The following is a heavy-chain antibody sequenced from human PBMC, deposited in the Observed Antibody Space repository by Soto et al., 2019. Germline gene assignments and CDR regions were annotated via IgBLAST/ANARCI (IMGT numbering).Heavy chain of an antibody. Sequence: QVQLQQWGAGLLKPSETLSLTCVVYGGSFNSNYWTWVRQPPGKGLEWIGEINHSGSTNYNASLKSRVTISVDTSKKQFSLNLSSVTAADTAVYYCLSARFDYWGQGTLVTVSS. D-gene: IGHD6-19*01. CDR3: LSARFDY. CDR2: INHSGST. J-gene: IGHJ4*02. V-gene: IGHV4-34*01. CDR1: GGSFNSNY.